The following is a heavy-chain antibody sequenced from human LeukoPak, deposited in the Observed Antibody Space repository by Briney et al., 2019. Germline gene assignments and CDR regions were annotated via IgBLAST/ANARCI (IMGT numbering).Heavy chain of an antibody. Sequence: PGGALRLSWAASGSTFSNYAVNWVRQAPGKGREGVSYISSSGSTIYYADSVKGRFTISRDNAKNSLYLQMNNLRAEDTAVYYCARGGTAMVLQRSFDYWGQGTLVTVSS. J-gene: IGHJ4*02. D-gene: IGHD5-18*01. CDR1: GSTFSNYA. CDR2: ISSSGSTI. V-gene: IGHV3-48*03. CDR3: ARGGTAMVLQRSFDY.